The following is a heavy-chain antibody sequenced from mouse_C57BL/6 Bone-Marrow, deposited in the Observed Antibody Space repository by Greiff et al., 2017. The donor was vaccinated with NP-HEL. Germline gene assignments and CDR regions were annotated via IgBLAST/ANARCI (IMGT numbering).Heavy chain of an antibody. D-gene: IGHD1-1*01. CDR2: INPNNGGT. CDR1: GYTFTDYN. J-gene: IGHJ3*01. V-gene: IGHV1-22*01. CDR3: ARGGYGSSYIPDWFAY. Sequence: EVQLQQSGPELVKPGASVKMSCKASGYTFTDYNMHWVKQSHGKSLEWIGYINPNNGGTSYNQKFKGKATLTVNKSSSTAYMELRSLTSEDSAVYYCARGGYGSSYIPDWFAYWGQGTLVTVSA.